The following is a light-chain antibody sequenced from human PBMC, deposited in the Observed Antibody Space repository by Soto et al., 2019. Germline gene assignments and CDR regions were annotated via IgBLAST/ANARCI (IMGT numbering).Light chain of an antibody. CDR3: QQYHIWPSWT. J-gene: IGKJ1*01. CDR1: QSVTSNF. CDR2: GAS. V-gene: IGKV3-20*01. Sequence: EIVLTQSPGTLSLSPGERATLSCRASQSVTSNFLAWYQQKPGQAPRLLIYGASSRATGIPDRFSGSGSGTDFTLTISSLQSEDFAVYFCQQYHIWPSWTFGQGTKVDIK.